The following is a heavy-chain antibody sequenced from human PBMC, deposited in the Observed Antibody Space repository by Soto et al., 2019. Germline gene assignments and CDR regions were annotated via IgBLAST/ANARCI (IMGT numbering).Heavy chain of an antibody. D-gene: IGHD3-22*01. CDR2: ISGSGSTI. CDR1: GFTFSSYE. V-gene: IGHV3-48*03. CDR3: ARDQIVVAPFDY. Sequence: HPGGSLRLSCAASGFTFSSYEMNWVRQAPGKGLEWVSYISGSGSTIYYADSVKGRFTISRDNAKNSLYLQMNSLRAEDTAVYYCARDQIVVAPFDYWGQGTLVTVSS. J-gene: IGHJ4*02.